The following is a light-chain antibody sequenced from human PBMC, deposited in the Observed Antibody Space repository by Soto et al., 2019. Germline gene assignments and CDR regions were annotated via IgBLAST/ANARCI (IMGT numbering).Light chain of an antibody. J-gene: IGKJ5*01. CDR2: DAS. V-gene: IGKV3-11*01. CDR1: QSVRRY. CDR3: QQRNNWPPIT. Sequence: EIVLTQSPATVSLSPGERATLSCRASQSVRRYLAWYQQKPGQAPRLLIYDASTRATGIPARFSGSGSETDFTLTITSLEPEDFAVYYCQQRNNWPPITFGQGTRLEIK.